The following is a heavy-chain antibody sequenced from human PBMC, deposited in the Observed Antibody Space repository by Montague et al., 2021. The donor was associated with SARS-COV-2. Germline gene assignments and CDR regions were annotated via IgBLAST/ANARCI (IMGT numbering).Heavy chain of an antibody. CDR2: IYWDGDT. Sequence: PALVKPTQSLTLTCSFSGFSLTTPGVGVGWVRQPPGKALEWLALIYWDGDTRYSPSLRGRLTITKDTSKNHVVLTMTNVDPVDTATYYCAEHLMQEDDDGDYLDAFSAWGHGTMVAVSS. V-gene: IGHV2-5*02. CDR1: GFSLTTPGVG. CDR3: AEHLMQEDDDGDYLDAFSA. D-gene: IGHD4-17*01. J-gene: IGHJ3*01.